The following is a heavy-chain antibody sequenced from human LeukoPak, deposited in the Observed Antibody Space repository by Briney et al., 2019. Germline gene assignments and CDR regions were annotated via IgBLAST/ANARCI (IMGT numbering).Heavy chain of an antibody. CDR2: INHSGST. V-gene: IGHV4-34*01. Sequence: SETLSLTCAVYGGSFSGYYWSCIRQPPGKGLEWIGEINHSGSTNYNPSLKSRVTISVDTSKNQFSLKLSSVTAADTAVYYCAACLTGTVFDYWGQGTLVTVSS. J-gene: IGHJ4*02. D-gene: IGHD2-8*02. CDR3: AACLTGTVFDY. CDR1: GGSFSGYY.